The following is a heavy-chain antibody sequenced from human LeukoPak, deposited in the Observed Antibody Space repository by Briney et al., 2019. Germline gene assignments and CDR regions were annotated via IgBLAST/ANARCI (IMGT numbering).Heavy chain of an antibody. CDR1: GGSISSYY. CDR3: ASGAYDSSGYYLLDY. D-gene: IGHD3-22*01. J-gene: IGHJ4*02. V-gene: IGHV4-59*12. Sequence: SETLSLTCTVSGGSISSYYWSWIRQPPGKGLQWIGYIHYSGSTNYNPSLKSRVTISVNMSKNQFSLKLSSVTAADTAVYYCASGAYDSSGYYLLDYWGQGTLVTVSS. CDR2: IHYSGST.